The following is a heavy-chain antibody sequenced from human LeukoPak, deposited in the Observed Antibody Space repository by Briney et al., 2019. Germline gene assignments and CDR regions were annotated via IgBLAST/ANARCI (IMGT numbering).Heavy chain of an antibody. CDR1: Y. Sequence: YWIGWVRQMPGKGLEWIAYIYYGGSTYYNPSLKSRVTILVDTSKNQFSLKLNSVTAADTAVYYCARSDSSGYWFDYWGQGTQVTVSS. CDR3: ARSDSSGYWFDY. CDR2: IYYGGST. J-gene: IGHJ4*02. V-gene: IGHV4-31*02. D-gene: IGHD3-22*01.